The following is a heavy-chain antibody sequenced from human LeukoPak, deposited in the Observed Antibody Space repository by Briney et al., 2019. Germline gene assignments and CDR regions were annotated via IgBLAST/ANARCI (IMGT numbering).Heavy chain of an antibody. J-gene: IGHJ4*02. CDR2: ISYDGSNK. V-gene: IGHV3-30-3*01. D-gene: IGHD3-3*01. CDR3: ARDPGAIFGVVAHFDY. CDR1: GFTFSSYA. Sequence: PGGSLRLSCAASGFTFSSYAMHWVRQAPGKGLEWVAVISYDGSNKYYADSVKGRFTISRDNSKNTLYLQMNSLRAEDTAVYYCARDPGAIFGVVAHFDYWGQGTLVTVSS.